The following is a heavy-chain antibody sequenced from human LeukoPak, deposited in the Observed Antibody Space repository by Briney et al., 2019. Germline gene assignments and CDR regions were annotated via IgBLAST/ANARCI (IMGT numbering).Heavy chain of an antibody. CDR1: GGSFSGYY. Sequence: KPSETLSLTCAVYGGSFSGYYWSWIRQPPGKGLEWIGEINHSGSTNYNPSLKSRVTISVDTSKNQFSLKLSSVTAADTAVYYCARRLGYGGNSAIDYWGQGTLVTVSS. V-gene: IGHV4-34*01. J-gene: IGHJ4*02. D-gene: IGHD4-23*01. CDR3: ARRLGYGGNSAIDY. CDR2: INHSGST.